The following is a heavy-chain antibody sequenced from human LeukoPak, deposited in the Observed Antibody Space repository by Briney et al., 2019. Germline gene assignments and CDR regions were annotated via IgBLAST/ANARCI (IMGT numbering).Heavy chain of an antibody. Sequence: ASVKVSCKASGFTFTSSAVQWVRQARGQRLEWIGWIVVGSGNTNYAQKFQERVTITRDMSTSLVYMELSSLRSEDTAVYYCAAEAAYYYDSRDAFDIWGQGTMVTVSS. CDR2: IVVGSGNT. CDR3: AAEAAYYYDSRDAFDI. D-gene: IGHD3-22*01. CDR1: GFTFTSSA. V-gene: IGHV1-58*01. J-gene: IGHJ3*02.